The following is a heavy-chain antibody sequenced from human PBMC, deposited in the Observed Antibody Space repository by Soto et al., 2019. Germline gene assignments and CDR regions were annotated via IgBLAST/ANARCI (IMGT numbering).Heavy chain of an antibody. CDR1: GDSVSSNSAA. CDR3: ARDPGGSFCTNGVCYSSYGMDV. CDR2: TYYRSKWYN. Sequence: SQTLSLTCAISGDSVSSNSAAWNWIRQSPSRGLEWLGRTYYRSKWYNDYAVSVKSRITINPDTSKNQFSLQLNSVTPEDTAVYYCARDPGGSFCTNGVCYSSYGMDVWGQGTTVTVSS. J-gene: IGHJ6*02. V-gene: IGHV6-1*01. D-gene: IGHD2-8*01.